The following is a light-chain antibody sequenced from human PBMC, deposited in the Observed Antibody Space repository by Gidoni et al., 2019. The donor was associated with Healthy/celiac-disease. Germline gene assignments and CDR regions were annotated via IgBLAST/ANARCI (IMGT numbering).Light chain of an antibody. V-gene: IGKV3-15*01. CDR3: QQYNNWPLT. CDR2: GAS. CDR1: QSVSSN. Sequence: EIVMTQSPATLSMSPGERATRSCRASQSVSSNLAGYQQKPGHAPRLLIYGASTRATGIPARFSGSVSGTEFTLTISSLQSEDFAVYYCQQYNNWPLTFGGGTKVEIK. J-gene: IGKJ4*01.